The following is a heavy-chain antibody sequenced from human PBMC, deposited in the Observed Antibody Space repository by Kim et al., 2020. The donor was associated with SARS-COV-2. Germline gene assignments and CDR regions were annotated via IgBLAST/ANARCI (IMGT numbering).Heavy chain of an antibody. CDR3: TAGRVH. CDR1: GFTFSSSW. D-gene: IGHD1-26*01. CDR2: IKDDGSEQ. Sequence: GGSLRLSCAASGFTFSSSWMNWVRQAPGKGLEWVANIKDDGSEQYYVDSVKGRFTISRDNAKSSLFLQMNRLRVEDTAVYHCTAGRVHWGQGTLVSVSS. V-gene: IGHV3-7*03. J-gene: IGHJ1*01.